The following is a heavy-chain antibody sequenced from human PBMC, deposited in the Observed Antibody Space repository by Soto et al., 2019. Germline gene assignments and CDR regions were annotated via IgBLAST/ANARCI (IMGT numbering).Heavy chain of an antibody. J-gene: IGHJ5*02. CDR2: INHSGST. V-gene: IGHV4-34*01. Sequence: SETLSLTCAVYGGSFSGYDWTWIRQPPGTGLEWIGEINHSGSTNYNPSLKSRVTISVDTSKNQFSLKLSSVTAADTAVYYCARERPDGARLDPWGQGTLVT. CDR1: GGSFSGYD. CDR3: ARERPDGARLDP. D-gene: IGHD6-6*01.